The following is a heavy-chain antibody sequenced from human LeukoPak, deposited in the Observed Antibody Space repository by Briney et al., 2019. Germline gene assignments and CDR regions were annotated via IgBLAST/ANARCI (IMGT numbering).Heavy chain of an antibody. J-gene: IGHJ4*02. CDR2: ISYDGSNK. V-gene: IGHV3-30-3*01. CDR3: ARDSYLDY. CDR1: GFTFCSYA. Sequence: PGGSLRLSCAASGFTFCSYAMHWVRQAPGKGLEWVAVISYDGSNKYYADSVKGRFTISRDNSKNTLYLQMNSLRAEDTAVYYCARDSYLDYWGQGTLVTVSS.